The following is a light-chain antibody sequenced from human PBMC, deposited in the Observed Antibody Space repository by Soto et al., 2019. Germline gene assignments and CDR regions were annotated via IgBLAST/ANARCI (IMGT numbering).Light chain of an antibody. J-gene: IGLJ1*01. CDR1: SSDVGGYNS. CDR2: EVS. Sequence: QSVLTQPASVSGSPGQSITVSCTVTSSDVGGYNSVSWYQQHPGKPPKLIIYEVSNRPSGVSDRFSGSKSGNTASPTISGLQAEDEADYYCSSYTSTSSYVFATGTKVTVL. V-gene: IGLV2-14*03. CDR3: SSYTSTSSYV.